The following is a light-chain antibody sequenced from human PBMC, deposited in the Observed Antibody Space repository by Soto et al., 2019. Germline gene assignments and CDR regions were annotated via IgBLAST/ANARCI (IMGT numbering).Light chain of an antibody. Sequence: QSALTQPASVSGSPGQSIPISCTGTSSDVGSYNLVSWYQQHPGKAPKLMIYEGSKRPSGVSNRFSGSKSGNTASLTISGLQAEDEADYYCCSYAGSSTPYVVFGGGTQLTVL. CDR2: EGS. J-gene: IGLJ2*01. V-gene: IGLV2-23*01. CDR1: SSDVGSYNL. CDR3: CSYAGSSTPYVV.